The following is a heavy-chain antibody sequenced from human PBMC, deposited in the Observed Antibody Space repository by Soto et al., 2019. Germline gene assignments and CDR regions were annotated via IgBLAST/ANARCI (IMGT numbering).Heavy chain of an antibody. Sequence: SGFTFSSYSMNWVRQAPGKGLEWVSAISGSGGSTYYADSVKGRFTISRDNSKNTLYLQMNSLRAEDTAVYYCAKLITMLVASSYWGQGTLVTVSS. V-gene: IGHV3-23*01. D-gene: IGHD3-22*01. CDR1: GFTFSSYS. CDR3: AKLITMLVASSY. CDR2: ISGSGGST. J-gene: IGHJ4*02.